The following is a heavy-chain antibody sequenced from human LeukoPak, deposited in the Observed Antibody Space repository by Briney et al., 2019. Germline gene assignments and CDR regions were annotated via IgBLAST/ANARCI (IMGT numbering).Heavy chain of an antibody. CDR1: GGSISSSSYY. CDR3: ARDPPNYYDSSGYYDY. V-gene: IGHV4-61*01. J-gene: IGHJ4*02. D-gene: IGHD3-22*01. CDR2: IYYSGST. Sequence: SETLSVICTVSGGSISSSSYYWSWIRQPPGKGLEWIGHIYYSGSTNYNPSLKSRVTISVDTSKNQFSLKLSSVTATDTAVYYCARDPPNYYDSSGYYDYWGQGTLVTVSS.